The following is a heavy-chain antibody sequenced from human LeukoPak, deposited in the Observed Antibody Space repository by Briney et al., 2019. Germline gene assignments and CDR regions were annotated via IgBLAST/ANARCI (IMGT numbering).Heavy chain of an antibody. V-gene: IGHV3-48*03. D-gene: IGHD6-19*01. CDR1: GFTFSTYE. CDR2: ISSSGSTM. CDR3: SLLAVASPQDY. Sequence: GGSLRLSCAASGFTFSTYEMHWVRQAPGKGLEWVSDISSSGSTMYYADSVKGRFTTSRDDAKNLLYLQMHSLRAEDTAVYYCSLLAVASPQDYWGQGTLVTVSS. J-gene: IGHJ4*02.